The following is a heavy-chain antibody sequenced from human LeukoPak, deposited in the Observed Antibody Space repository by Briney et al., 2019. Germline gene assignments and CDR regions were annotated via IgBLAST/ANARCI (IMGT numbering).Heavy chain of an antibody. D-gene: IGHD5-24*01. J-gene: IGHJ4*02. CDR2: ISYDGSNK. V-gene: IGHV3-30-3*01. CDR1: GFTFSSYA. CDR3: AKATETSDGYFDY. Sequence: GGSLRLSCAASGFTFSSYAMHWVRQAPGKGLEWVAVISYDGSNKYYADSVKGRFTISRDNSKNTLYLQMNSLRAEDTAVYYCAKATETSDGYFDYWGQGTLVTVSS.